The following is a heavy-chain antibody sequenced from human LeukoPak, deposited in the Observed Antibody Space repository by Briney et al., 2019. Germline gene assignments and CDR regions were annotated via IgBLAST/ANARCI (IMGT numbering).Heavy chain of an antibody. Sequence: SETLSLTCAVYGGSFSGYYWSWIRQPPGKGLEWIGEINHSGSTNYNPSLKSRVTISVDTSKNQFSLKLSSVTAADTAAYYCARAGRWIQLTLDYWGQGTLVTVSS. CDR2: INHSGST. CDR3: ARAGRWIQLTLDY. V-gene: IGHV4-34*01. D-gene: IGHD5-18*01. CDR1: GGSFSGYY. J-gene: IGHJ4*02.